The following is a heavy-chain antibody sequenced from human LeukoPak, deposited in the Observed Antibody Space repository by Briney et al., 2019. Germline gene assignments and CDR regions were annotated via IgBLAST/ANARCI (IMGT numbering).Heavy chain of an antibody. CDR2: IIPIFGTA. CDR1: GGTFSSYA. V-gene: IGHV1-69*06. Sequence: SVKVSCKASGGTFSSYAISWVRQAPGQGLEWMGRIIPIFGTANYAQKFQGRVTIIADKSTSTAYMELSSLRSEDTAVYYCARDDADSAYADGDYWGQGTLVTVSS. D-gene: IGHD5-12*01. CDR3: ARDDADSAYADGDY. J-gene: IGHJ4*02.